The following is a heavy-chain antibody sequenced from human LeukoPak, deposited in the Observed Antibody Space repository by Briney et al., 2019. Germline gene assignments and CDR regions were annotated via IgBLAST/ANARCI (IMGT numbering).Heavy chain of an antibody. V-gene: IGHV3-7*01. Sequence: GGSLRLSCAASGFTFSSYWMSWVRQAPGKGREWVANIKQEGSEKYYVDSVKGRFTISRDNAKNSLYLQMNSLRAEDTAVYYCAREDYYGSSSTDYWGQGTLVTVSS. CDR2: IKQEGSEK. CDR1: GFTFSSYW. D-gene: IGHD3-10*01. J-gene: IGHJ4*02. CDR3: AREDYYGSSSTDY.